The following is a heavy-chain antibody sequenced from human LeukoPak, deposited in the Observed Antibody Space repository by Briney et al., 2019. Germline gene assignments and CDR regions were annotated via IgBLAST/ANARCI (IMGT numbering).Heavy chain of an antibody. Sequence: ASVKVSCKASGYTFTRYDINWVRQATGQGLEWMGWMNPNSGNTGYAQKFQGRVTMTRNTSISTAYMELSSLRSEDTAVYYCARGGAMVRGVANYYSYGMDVWGQGTTVTVSS. D-gene: IGHD3-10*01. V-gene: IGHV1-8*01. CDR3: ARGGAMVRGVANYYSYGMDV. J-gene: IGHJ6*02. CDR2: MNPNSGNT. CDR1: GYTFTRYD.